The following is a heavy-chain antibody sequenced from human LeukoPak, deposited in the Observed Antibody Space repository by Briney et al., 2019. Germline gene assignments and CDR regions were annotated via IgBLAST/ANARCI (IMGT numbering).Heavy chain of an antibody. J-gene: IGHJ4*02. CDR2: ISGSGGST. CDR1: GFTFSSYA. CDR3: AKDPRVAMIVVVHKPYFDY. Sequence: PGGSLRLSCAASGFTFSSYAMSWVRQAPGKGLEWVSAISGSGGSTYYADSVKGRFTISRDNSKNTLYLQMNSLRDEDTAVYYCAKDPRVAMIVVVHKPYFDYWGQGTLVTVSS. V-gene: IGHV3-23*01. D-gene: IGHD3-22*01.